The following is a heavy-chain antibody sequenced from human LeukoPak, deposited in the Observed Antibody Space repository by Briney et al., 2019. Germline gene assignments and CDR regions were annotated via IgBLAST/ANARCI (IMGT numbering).Heavy chain of an antibody. V-gene: IGHV3-33*01. J-gene: IGHJ5*02. CDR3: ARTYSSSWSNWFDP. Sequence: GGSLRLSCAASGFTFSSYGMHWVRQAPGKGLEWVAVIWYDGSNKYYADSVKGRFTISRDNSKNTLHLQMNSLRAEDTAVYYCARTYSSSWSNWFDPWGQGTLVTVSS. D-gene: IGHD6-13*01. CDR1: GFTFSSYG. CDR2: IWYDGSNK.